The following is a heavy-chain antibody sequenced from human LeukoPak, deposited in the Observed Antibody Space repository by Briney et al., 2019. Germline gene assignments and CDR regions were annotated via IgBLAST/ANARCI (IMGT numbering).Heavy chain of an antibody. Sequence: PGGSLRLSCAPSGFTLSIAWMSWVRQAPGKGLEWVAKINQGGSEKNYVGSVKGRFTISRDNAKNSLYLQMSSLRAEDTAVYYCAMRYYDILTGYSAFDYWGQGTLVTVSS. V-gene: IGHV3-7*01. CDR1: GFTLSIAW. D-gene: IGHD3-9*01. CDR2: INQGGSEK. J-gene: IGHJ4*02. CDR3: AMRYYDILTGYSAFDY.